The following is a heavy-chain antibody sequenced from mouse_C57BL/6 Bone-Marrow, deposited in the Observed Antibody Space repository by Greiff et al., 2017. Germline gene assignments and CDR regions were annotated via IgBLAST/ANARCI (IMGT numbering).Heavy chain of an antibody. CDR3: TTYYVAMDC. J-gene: IGHJ4*01. V-gene: IGHV14-4*01. D-gene: IGHD1-1*01. CDR2: IDPENGDT. CDR1: GFNIKDDY. Sequence: EVQVVESGAELVRPGASVKLSCTASGFNIKDDYMHWVKQRPEQGLEWIGWIDPENGDTESASKFQGKATITADTSSNTAYLQLSSLTSEDTAVYYCTTYYVAMDCWGQGTSVTVSS.